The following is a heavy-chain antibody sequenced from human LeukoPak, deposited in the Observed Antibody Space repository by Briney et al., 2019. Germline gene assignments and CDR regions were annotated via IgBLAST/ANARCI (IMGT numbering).Heavy chain of an antibody. Sequence: KPGGSLSLSCAASRFTFSDYYMSWIRQAPGKGLEWVSYISSTSSYTNYADSVKGRFTISRDNAKNSLYLQMNSLRVEDTAMYYCARVRHYSSSWYWYFDLWGRGTLVTVSS. CDR1: RFTFSDYY. V-gene: IGHV3-11*05. CDR3: ARVRHYSSSWYWYFDL. J-gene: IGHJ2*01. D-gene: IGHD6-13*01. CDR2: ISSTSSYT.